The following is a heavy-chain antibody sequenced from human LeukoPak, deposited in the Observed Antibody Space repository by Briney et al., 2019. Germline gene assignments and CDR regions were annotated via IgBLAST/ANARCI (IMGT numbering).Heavy chain of an antibody. Sequence: GGPLRLSCAASGFTFSSYAMSWVRQAPGKGLEWVSAISGSGGSTYYADSVKGRFTISRDNSKNTLYLQMNSLRAEDTAVYYCANRYFNYYDSSGYFDYWGQGTLVTVSS. D-gene: IGHD3-22*01. CDR1: GFTFSSYA. CDR2: ISGSGGST. J-gene: IGHJ4*02. V-gene: IGHV3-23*01. CDR3: ANRYFNYYDSSGYFDY.